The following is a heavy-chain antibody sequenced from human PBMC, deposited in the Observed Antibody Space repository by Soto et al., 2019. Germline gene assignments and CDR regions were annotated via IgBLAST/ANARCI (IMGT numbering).Heavy chain of an antibody. CDR1: GFTFRNYG. V-gene: IGHV3-30*03. J-gene: IGHJ4*02. D-gene: IGHD3-16*02. CDR2: TSFDGFNQ. CDR3: ARAPGLAGIILFDY. Sequence: GGSLRLSCAGSGFTFRNYGMQWVRQAPGKGLEWVALTSFDGFNQYYGKSVEGRFTISRDNSKNTLYLQMDSLRPEDSAMYFCARAPGLAGIILFDYWGQGTLVTVSS.